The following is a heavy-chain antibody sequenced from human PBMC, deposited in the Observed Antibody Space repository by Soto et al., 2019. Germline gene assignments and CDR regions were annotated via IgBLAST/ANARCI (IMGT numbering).Heavy chain of an antibody. Sequence: SETLSLTCAVYGVSFSGYYWSWIRQPPGKGLEWIGEINHSGSTNYNPSLKSRVTISVDTSKNQFSLKLSSVTAADTAVYYCASSLAVALPCYYYGMDVWGQGTTVTVS. J-gene: IGHJ6*02. CDR2: INHSGST. CDR1: GVSFSGYY. CDR3: ASSLAVALPCYYYGMDV. D-gene: IGHD6-19*01. V-gene: IGHV4-34*01.